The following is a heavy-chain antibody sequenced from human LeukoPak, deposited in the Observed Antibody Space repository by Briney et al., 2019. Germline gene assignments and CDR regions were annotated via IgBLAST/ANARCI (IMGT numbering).Heavy chain of an antibody. Sequence: GGSLRLSCAASGFTFNVRWMHWVXQAPGXXXXWVSRINSDGSGTSHADSVKGRFTISRDNAKNTLYLQMNSLRAEDTAVYYCARAGEGLQSYGFDIWGQGTMVTVSS. D-gene: IGHD5-24*01. CDR3: ARAGEGLQSYGFDI. CDR2: INSDGSGT. V-gene: IGHV3-74*01. CDR1: GFTFNVRW. J-gene: IGHJ3*02.